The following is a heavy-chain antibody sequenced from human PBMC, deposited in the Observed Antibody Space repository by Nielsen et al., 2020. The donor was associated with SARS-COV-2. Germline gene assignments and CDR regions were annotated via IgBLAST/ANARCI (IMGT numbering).Heavy chain of an antibody. V-gene: IGHV3-23*01. Sequence: GGSLRLSCAASGFTFNIYAMAWVRRAPGRGLEWVSGTSASGASTYYTDSVKGRFSISRDNSRNTLYLQMNSLRAEDTAIYFCAKDDVVRGDAYDIWGQGTVVTVSS. D-gene: IGHD3-10*01. CDR1: GFTFNIYA. CDR2: TSASGAST. J-gene: IGHJ3*02. CDR3: AKDDVVRGDAYDI.